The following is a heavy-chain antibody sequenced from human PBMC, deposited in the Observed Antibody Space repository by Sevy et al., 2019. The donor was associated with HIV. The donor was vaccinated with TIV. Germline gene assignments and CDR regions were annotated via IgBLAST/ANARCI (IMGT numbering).Heavy chain of an antibody. CDR2: LSGYGGST. CDR1: GFTFSSYA. V-gene: IGHV3-23*01. D-gene: IGHD3-22*01. J-gene: IGHJ3*01. CDR3: AKDRITMIGDAFDV. Sequence: GGSLRLSCAASGFTFSSYAMSWVRQAPGKGLEWVSGLSGYGGSTYYAGSVKGRFTISRDNSKNTLYLQMNSLRAEDTAVYYCAKDRITMIGDAFDVWGQGTMVTVSS.